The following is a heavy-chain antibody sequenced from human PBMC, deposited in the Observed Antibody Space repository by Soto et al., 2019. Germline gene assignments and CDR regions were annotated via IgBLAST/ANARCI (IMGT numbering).Heavy chain of an antibody. J-gene: IGHJ2*01. CDR3: VRVDPNYIGWGYWHFDL. V-gene: IGHV4-4*02. D-gene: IGHD3-10*01. CDR1: GGSVSDDNW. CDR2: IYHNGRT. Sequence: QVQLQESGPGLVKPSGTLSLTCAVSGGSVSDDNWWSWVRQSPGKGLEWIGEIYHNGRTNYNPSLKSRVRISVDKSNDQFFLRLTSGTDADTAVYYCVRVDPNYIGWGYWHFDLWGRGTLVTVSS.